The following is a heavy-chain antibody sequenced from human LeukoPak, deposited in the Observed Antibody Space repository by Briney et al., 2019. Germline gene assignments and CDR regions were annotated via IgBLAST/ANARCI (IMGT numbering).Heavy chain of an antibody. Sequence: SVKVSCKASGGTFSSYAISWVRQAPGQGREWMGGIIPIFGTAKYAQKFRGRVTITADESTSTAYMELSSLRSEDTAVYYCARDRGVAAAGTWDFDYWGQGTLVTVSS. CDR2: IIPIFGTA. CDR1: GGTFSSYA. D-gene: IGHD6-13*01. J-gene: IGHJ4*02. V-gene: IGHV1-69*13. CDR3: ARDRGVAAAGTWDFDY.